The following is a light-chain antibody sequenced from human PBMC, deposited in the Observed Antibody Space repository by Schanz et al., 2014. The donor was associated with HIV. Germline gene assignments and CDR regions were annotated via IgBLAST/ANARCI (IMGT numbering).Light chain of an antibody. CDR1: SGDIGTYAA. CDR3: SSDAATSNVL. CDR2: GVT. J-gene: IGLJ3*02. V-gene: IGLV2-14*03. Sequence: QSALTQPASVSGSPGQSITISCTGTSGDIGTYAAVSWYQQHPDKAPRLLIYGVTSRPSGISSRFSGSASGNAASLTIAGHEDDEDADYCCSSDAATSNVLFGGGTKLTVL.